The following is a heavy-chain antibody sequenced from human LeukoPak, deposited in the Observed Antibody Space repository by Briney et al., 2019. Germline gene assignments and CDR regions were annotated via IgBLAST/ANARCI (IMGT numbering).Heavy chain of an antibody. Sequence: SETLSLTCTVSGGSISSSSYYWGWIRQPPGKGLEWIGSIYYSGSTYYNPSLKSRVTISVDTSKNQFSLKLSSVTAADTAVYYCARDNSGLNFDYWGQGTLVTVSS. V-gene: IGHV4-39*02. CDR2: IYYSGST. J-gene: IGHJ4*02. CDR1: GGSISSSSYY. D-gene: IGHD1-26*01. CDR3: ARDNSGLNFDY.